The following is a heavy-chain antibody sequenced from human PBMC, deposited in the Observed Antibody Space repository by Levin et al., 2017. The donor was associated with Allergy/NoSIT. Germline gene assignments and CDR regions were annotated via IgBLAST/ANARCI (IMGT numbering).Heavy chain of an antibody. V-gene: IGHV3-23*01. CDR1: GFTFSNYA. CDR2: IPATGGVR. CDR3: AKGHAAYFWSGYYDY. D-gene: IGHD3-3*01. J-gene: IGHJ4*02. Sequence: PGGSLRLSCAGSGFTFSNYAMNWVRQAPGKGLEWVSAIPATGGVRYYADSVKGRFTISRDDSKDTLYLQMNGLRADDTAVYYCAKGHAAYFWSGYYDYWGQGALVAVSS.